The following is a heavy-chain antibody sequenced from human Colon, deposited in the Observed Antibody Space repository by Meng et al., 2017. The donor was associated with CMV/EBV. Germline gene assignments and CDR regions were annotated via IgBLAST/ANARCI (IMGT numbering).Heavy chain of an antibody. V-gene: IGHV3-7*04. Sequence: ETLSLTCVVSSMTLSSYWMTWVRQAPGKGLEWVANIKQDGSEISYVDSVKGRFTISRDNAKNSLYLEMNNLRAEDTAVYYCARGQLWLDSWGQGTLVTVSS. CDR2: IKQDGSEI. CDR3: ARGQLWLDS. CDR1: SMTLSSYW. J-gene: IGHJ5*01. D-gene: IGHD4-11*01.